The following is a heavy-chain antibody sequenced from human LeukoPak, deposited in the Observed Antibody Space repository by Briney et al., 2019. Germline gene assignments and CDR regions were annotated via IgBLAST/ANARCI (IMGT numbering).Heavy chain of an antibody. CDR3: AKDNRRHYTSGPNPDSLH. J-gene: IGHJ4*02. CDR2: ISWNSGTI. Sequence: GGSLRLSCAGSGLIFNNYAMHWVRQPPGKGLEWVSGISWNSGTIDYADSVRGRFTISRDNAKNSLYLQMDSLRVEDTAFYYCAKDNRRHYTSGPNPDSLHWGQGALVTVSS. D-gene: IGHD6-19*01. V-gene: IGHV3-9*01. CDR1: GLIFNNYA.